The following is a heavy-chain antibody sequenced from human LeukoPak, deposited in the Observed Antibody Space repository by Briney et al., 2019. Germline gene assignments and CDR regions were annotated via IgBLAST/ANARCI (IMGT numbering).Heavy chain of an antibody. V-gene: IGHV4-39*07. CDR1: GGSISSSSPY. D-gene: IGHD3-9*01. Sequence: SETLSLTCTVSGGSISSSSPYWGWIRQPPGKGLEWIGNIYYSGSTYYNPSLKSRVAISVDTSKNQFSLKLSSVTAADTAVYYCAREGYDILTGYGNYYYYYMDVWGKGTTVTVSS. J-gene: IGHJ6*03. CDR3: AREGYDILTGYGNYYYYYMDV. CDR2: IYYSGST.